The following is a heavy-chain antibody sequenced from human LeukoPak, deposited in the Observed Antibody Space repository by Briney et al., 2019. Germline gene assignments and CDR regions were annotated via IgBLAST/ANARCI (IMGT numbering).Heavy chain of an antibody. CDR2: INHSGST. D-gene: IGHD6-19*01. J-gene: IGHJ5*02. Sequence: AETLSLTCAVYGGSFSGYYWSWIRQPPGKGLEWIGEINHSGSTNYNPSLKSRVTISVDTSKNQFSLKLSSVTAADTAVYYCAVGIAVAGNWFDPWGQGTLVTVSS. V-gene: IGHV4-34*01. CDR1: GGSFSGYY. CDR3: AVGIAVAGNWFDP.